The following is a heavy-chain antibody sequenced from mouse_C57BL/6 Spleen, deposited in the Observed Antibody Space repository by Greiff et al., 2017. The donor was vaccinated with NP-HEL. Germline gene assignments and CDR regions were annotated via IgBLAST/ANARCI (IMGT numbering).Heavy chain of an antibody. Sequence: EVMLVESGGGLVKPGGSLKLSCAASGFTFSDYGMHWVRQAPEKGLEWVAYISSGSSTIYYADTVKGRFTISRDNAKHTLFLQMTSLRSEDTAMYYCARTGSHYAMDYWGQGTSVTVSS. J-gene: IGHJ4*01. CDR3: ARTGSHYAMDY. CDR2: ISSGSSTI. D-gene: IGHD1-1*02. CDR1: GFTFSDYG. V-gene: IGHV5-17*01.